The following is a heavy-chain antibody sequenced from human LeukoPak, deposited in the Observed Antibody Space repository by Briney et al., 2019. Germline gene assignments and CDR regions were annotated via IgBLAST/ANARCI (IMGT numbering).Heavy chain of an antibody. Sequence: PGGSLRLSCAASGFTFSSYWMSWVRQAPGKGLEWVANIKQDGSEKYYVDSVKGRFTISRGNAKNSLYLQMNSLRAEDTAVYYCAREKDYTRDAFDIWGQGTMVTVSS. V-gene: IGHV3-7*01. D-gene: IGHD4-11*01. CDR3: AREKDYTRDAFDI. CDR1: GFTFSSYW. CDR2: IKQDGSEK. J-gene: IGHJ3*02.